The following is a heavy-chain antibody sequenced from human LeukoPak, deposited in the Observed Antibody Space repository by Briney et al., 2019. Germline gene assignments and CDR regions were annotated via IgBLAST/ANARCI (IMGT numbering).Heavy chain of an antibody. D-gene: IGHD3-16*01. CDR1: GYSFTGYY. CDR3: AREFGGVAKVLDY. V-gene: IGHV1-2*02. CDR2: INPYNGGT. Sequence: GASVKVSCKASGYSFTGYYIHWVRQAPGQGLEWMGWINPYNGGTNYAQKFQGRVTMTRDTSTSAAYMELSSLRSDDTAVYSCAREFGGVAKVLDYWGQGTLVTVSS. J-gene: IGHJ4*02.